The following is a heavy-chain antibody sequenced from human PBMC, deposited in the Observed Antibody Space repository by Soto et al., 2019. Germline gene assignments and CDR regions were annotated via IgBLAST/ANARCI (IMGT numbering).Heavy chain of an antibody. CDR2: ISFDGRKE. V-gene: IGHV3-30*18. CDR3: AKEKSSSSYYFFDF. Sequence: GGSLRLSCAASGFTFSTYCMHWVRQAPGKGLEWVAVISFDGRKEYYADSVKGRFTISRDNSKNTLYLQMSSLRTEDTAVYYCAKEKSSSSYYFFDFWGQGTLVTVSS. J-gene: IGHJ4*02. D-gene: IGHD6-13*01. CDR1: GFTFSTYC.